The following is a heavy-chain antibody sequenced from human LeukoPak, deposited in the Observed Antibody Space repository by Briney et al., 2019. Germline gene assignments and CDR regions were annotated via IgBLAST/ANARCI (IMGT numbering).Heavy chain of an antibody. Sequence: SETLSLTCAFYGGSFSGYYWSWIRQPPGKGLEWIGEINHSGGTKYNPSLKSRVTISVDTSKNQFSLKLSSVTAADTAVYYCARTDYDILTGHREFRLWGQGTLVTVSS. J-gene: IGHJ4*02. CDR1: GGSFSGYY. CDR2: INHSGGT. V-gene: IGHV4-34*01. D-gene: IGHD3-9*01. CDR3: ARTDYDILTGHREFRL.